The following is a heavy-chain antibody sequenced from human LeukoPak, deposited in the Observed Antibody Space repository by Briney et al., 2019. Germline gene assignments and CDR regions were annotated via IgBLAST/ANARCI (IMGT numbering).Heavy chain of an antibody. D-gene: IGHD2-21*02. J-gene: IGHJ4*02. V-gene: IGHV4-31*03. CDR2: IYYSGNT. CDR1: GGSISSGDYY. CDR3: ARATAISPFNY. Sequence: SETLSLTCTVSGGSISSGDYYWSWIRQHPGKGLEWIGYIYYSGNTYYNPSLKSRVTISVDTSKNQFSLKLSSVTAADTAVYYCARATAISPFNYWGQGTLVTVSS.